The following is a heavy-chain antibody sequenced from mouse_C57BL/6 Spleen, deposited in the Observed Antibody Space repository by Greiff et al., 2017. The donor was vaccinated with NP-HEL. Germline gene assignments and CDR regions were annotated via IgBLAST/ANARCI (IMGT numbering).Heavy chain of an antibody. CDR3: ARGGGNDAMDY. V-gene: IGHV1-82*01. D-gene: IGHD1-1*02. CDR2: IYPGDGDT. Sequence: VQRVESGPELVKPGASVKISCKASGYAFSSSWMNWVKQRPGKGLEWIGRIYPGDGDTNYNGKFKGKATLTADKSSSTAYMQLSSLTSEDSAVYFCARGGGNDAMDYWGQGTSVTVSS. CDR1: GYAFSSSW. J-gene: IGHJ4*01.